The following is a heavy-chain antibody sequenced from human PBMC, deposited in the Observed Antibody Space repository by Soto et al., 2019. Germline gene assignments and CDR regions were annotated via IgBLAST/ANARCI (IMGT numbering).Heavy chain of an antibody. CDR3: AIQDCTNDGCLEAAVTVGGALES. J-gene: IGHJ1*01. Sequence: EVQLVQSGGGLAQPGKSLRLSCAASGFTFRKFWMHWVRQVPGKGPVWVSYISSDGTTTDYADSVKGRFTISRDNAKDKLNLQIDSLRAEDTAVYYCAIQDCTNDGCLEAAVTVGGALESWGQGTLVTVSS. CDR1: GFTFRKFW. CDR2: ISSDGTTT. V-gene: IGHV3-74*01. D-gene: IGHD2-8*01.